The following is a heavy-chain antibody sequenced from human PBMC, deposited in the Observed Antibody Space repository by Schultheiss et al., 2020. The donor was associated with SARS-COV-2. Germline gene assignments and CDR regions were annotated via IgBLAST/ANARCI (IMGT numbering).Heavy chain of an antibody. Sequence: GGSLRLSCAASGFTFSSYWMSWVRQAPGKGLEWVSAISGSGGSTYYADSVKGRFTISRDNAKNSLYLQMNSLRAEDTAVYYCARQGGYYYYYGMDVWGQGTTVTVSS. J-gene: IGHJ6*02. CDR1: GFTFSSYW. D-gene: IGHD3-16*01. CDR3: ARQGGYYYYYGMDV. V-gene: IGHV3-23*01. CDR2: ISGSGGST.